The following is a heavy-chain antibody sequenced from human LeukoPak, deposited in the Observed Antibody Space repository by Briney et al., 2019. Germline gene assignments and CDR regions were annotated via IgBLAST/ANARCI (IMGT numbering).Heavy chain of an antibody. D-gene: IGHD3-22*01. Sequence: GASVNVSCKASGYTFTVYYMHWVRQAPGQGLEWMGRINPNSGGTNYAQKFQGRVTMTRDTSISTAYMELSRLRSDDTAVYYCARGDSSGYYFLGPDYWGQGTLVTVSS. CDR1: GYTFTVYY. J-gene: IGHJ4*02. CDR3: ARGDSSGYYFLGPDY. CDR2: INPNSGGT. V-gene: IGHV1-2*06.